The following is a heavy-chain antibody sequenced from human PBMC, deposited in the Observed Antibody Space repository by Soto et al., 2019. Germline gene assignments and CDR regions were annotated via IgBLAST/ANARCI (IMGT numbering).Heavy chain of an antibody. CDR2: INHSGST. V-gene: IGHV4-34*01. CDR1: GGSFSGCY. J-gene: IGHJ6*02. Sequence: PDTLSLTCAVYGGSFSGCYWSWSRQPPGTGLEWIGEINHSGSTNYNPSLKSRVTISVDTSKNQFSLKLSSVTAADTAVYYCARGQGLRLYYYYAMAVWGQGPTVT. D-gene: IGHD4-17*01. CDR3: ARGQGLRLYYYYAMAV.